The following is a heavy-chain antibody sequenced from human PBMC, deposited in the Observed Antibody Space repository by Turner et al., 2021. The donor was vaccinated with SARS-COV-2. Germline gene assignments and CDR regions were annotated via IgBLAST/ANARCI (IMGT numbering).Heavy chain of an antibody. J-gene: IGHJ3*02. CDR1: GFTFDVYA. Sequence: EVQLVESGGGLVQPGRSLILSCAASGFTFDVYAMHWVRQAPGKGLEWVSGINWNSGTIGYADSVKGRFTISRDNAKNSLYLQMNSLRAEDTALYYCAKDKSAEDYYDSSGYYGGGAFDIWGQGTMVTVSS. CDR3: AKDKSAEDYYDSSGYYGGGAFDI. V-gene: IGHV3-9*01. D-gene: IGHD3-22*01. CDR2: INWNSGTI.